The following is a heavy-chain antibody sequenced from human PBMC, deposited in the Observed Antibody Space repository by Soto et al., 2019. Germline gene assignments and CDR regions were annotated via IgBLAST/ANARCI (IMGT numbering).Heavy chain of an antibody. CDR1: GYTFTSYG. CDR3: ARDDCSGGNCFNDY. D-gene: IGHD2-15*01. V-gene: IGHV1-18*01. J-gene: IGHJ4*02. CDR2: ISAYNGNR. Sequence: ASVKVSCKASGYTFTSYGISWVRQAPGQGLEWMGWISAYNGNRNYAQKLQGRVTMSTDTFTSTAYMELRSLRSDDTAVYYCARDDCSGGNCFNDYWGQGTQVTVPQ.